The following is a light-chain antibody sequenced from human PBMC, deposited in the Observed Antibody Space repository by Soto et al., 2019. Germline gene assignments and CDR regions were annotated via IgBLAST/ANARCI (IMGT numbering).Light chain of an antibody. CDR3: QQYCNTPYT. CDR1: QSVLYSSNNKNY. J-gene: IGKJ2*01. CDR2: WAS. V-gene: IGKV4-1*01. Sequence: ERATINCKSSQSVLYSSNNKNYLAWYQQKPGQPPKLLIYWASTREAGVPDRFSGSGSGTDFTLTISSLQAEDVAVYYCQQYCNTPYTFGQVTK.